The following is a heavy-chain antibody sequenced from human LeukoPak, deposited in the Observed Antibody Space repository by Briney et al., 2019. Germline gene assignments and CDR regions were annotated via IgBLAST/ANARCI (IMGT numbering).Heavy chain of an antibody. V-gene: IGHV4-59*01. CDR1: GGSISSYY. CDR3: ARDRELGY. J-gene: IGHJ4*02. CDR2: SYHRGSI. Sequence: PSETLSLTCTVSGGSISSYYWSWIRQSPGKRPEWIGWSYHRGSITYNPSLKSRVAISVDTSKNQFSLKLTSVTAADTAVYYCARDRELGYWGQGILVTVSS. D-gene: IGHD1-1*01.